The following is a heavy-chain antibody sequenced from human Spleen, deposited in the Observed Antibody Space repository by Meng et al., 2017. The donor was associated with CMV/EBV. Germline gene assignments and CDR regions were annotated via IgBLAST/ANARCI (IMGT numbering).Heavy chain of an antibody. V-gene: IGHV3-23*03. CDR1: GFNFSSYA. CDR3: AKEGGDY. D-gene: IGHD3-16*01. J-gene: IGHJ4*02. Sequence: SLRLSCAASGFNFSSYAMSWVRQAPGKGLEWVSVIYSGGSSTYYADSVKGRFTISRDNSKNTLYLQMNSLRAEDTAVYYCAKEGGDYWGQGTLVTVSS. CDR2: IYSGGSST.